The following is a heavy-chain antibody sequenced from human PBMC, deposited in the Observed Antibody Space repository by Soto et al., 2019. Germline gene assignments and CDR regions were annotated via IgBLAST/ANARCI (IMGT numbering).Heavy chain of an antibody. V-gene: IGHV3-23*01. D-gene: IGHD2-15*01. CDR2: VSIGGST. Sequence: DVQLLESGGGLVQPEGSLRLSCAASGFTFSSYAMCWVRQGPGKGLEWVAVVSIGGSTHYADSVRGRFTISRDNSQNTLSLKMNSLTAEDTAVYFCAKRRGAGGHFDYWGQGALVTVSS. CDR1: GFTFSSYA. J-gene: IGHJ4*02. CDR3: AKRRGAGGHFDY.